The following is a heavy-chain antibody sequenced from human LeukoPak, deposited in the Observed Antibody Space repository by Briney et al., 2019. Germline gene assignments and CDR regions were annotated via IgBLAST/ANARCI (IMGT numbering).Heavy chain of an antibody. V-gene: IGHV3-7*01. CDR3: ASGRQLGY. J-gene: IGHJ4*02. CDR2: MKEDGSEK. D-gene: IGHD6-13*01. CDR1: GFTFSNYW. Sequence: GRSLSLSCAASGFTFSNYWMSWVRQAPGKGLEWVANMKEDGSEKYYVDSVKGRFTISRDNARNSLYLQMNSLRAEDTAVYYCASGRQLGYWGQGTLVTVSS.